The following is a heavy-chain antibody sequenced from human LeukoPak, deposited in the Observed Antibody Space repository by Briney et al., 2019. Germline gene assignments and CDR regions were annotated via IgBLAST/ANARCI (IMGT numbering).Heavy chain of an antibody. J-gene: IGHJ4*02. CDR2: IRYDGNTK. Sequence: GGSLRLSCAASGFTFSNYGMHWVRQAPGKGPEWVALIRYDGNTKYYADSVKGRFTVSRDNSKNTLYLQMNSLRAGDTAVYYCAKFQLGGYSGNYWGQGTLVTVSS. V-gene: IGHV3-30*02. CDR1: GFTFSNYG. CDR3: AKFQLGGYSGNY. D-gene: IGHD4-23*01.